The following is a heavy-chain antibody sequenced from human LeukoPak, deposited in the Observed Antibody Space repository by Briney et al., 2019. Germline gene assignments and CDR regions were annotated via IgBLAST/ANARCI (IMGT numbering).Heavy chain of an antibody. Sequence: PGGSLRLSCAASGFTFSSYEMNWVRQAPGKGLEWVSYISSSGSSIYYADSVKGRFTISRDSAKNSLYLQMTSLRDEDTAVYYCAKEQLNGDPFDIWGRGTMVTVSS. J-gene: IGHJ3*02. D-gene: IGHD5-24*01. CDR3: AKEQLNGDPFDI. CDR1: GFTFSSYE. CDR2: ISSSGSSI. V-gene: IGHV3-48*03.